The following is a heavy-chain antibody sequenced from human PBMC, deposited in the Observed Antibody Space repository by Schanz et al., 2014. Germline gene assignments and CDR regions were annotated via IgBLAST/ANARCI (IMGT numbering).Heavy chain of an antibody. CDR2: VYHSGVT. CDR3: ARSTYDFWSAFDY. V-gene: IGHV4-59*08. J-gene: IGHJ4*02. Sequence: QVQLQESGPGLVKPSETLSLTCTVSGDSIGTYQWSWIRQPPGKGLEWIGYVYHSGVTTYKSSLKSRVIITVDPKKNHFSLKLNSVTAADTAVYYCARSTYDFWSAFDYWGQGILVAVSS. D-gene: IGHD3-3*01. CDR1: GDSIGTYQ.